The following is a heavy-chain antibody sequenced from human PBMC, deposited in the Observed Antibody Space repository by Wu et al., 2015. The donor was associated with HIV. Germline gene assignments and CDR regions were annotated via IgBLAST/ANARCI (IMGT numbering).Heavy chain of an antibody. Sequence: QVQLVQSGAEVKKPGSSVKVSCKASGGTFSSYAISWVRQAPGQGLEWMGRIIPIFGTANYAQKFQGRVTITADESTSTAYMELSSLRSEDTAVYYCARERGSGYCSGGSCYPLYFDYWGQGTLVTVSS. D-gene: IGHD2-15*01. CDR2: IIPIFGTA. CDR1: GGTFSSYA. V-gene: IGHV1-69*13. J-gene: IGHJ4*02. CDR3: ARERGSGYCSGGSCYPLYFDY.